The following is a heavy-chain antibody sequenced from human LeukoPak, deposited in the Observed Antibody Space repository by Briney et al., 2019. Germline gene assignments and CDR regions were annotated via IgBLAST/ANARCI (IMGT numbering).Heavy chain of an antibody. J-gene: IGHJ4*02. D-gene: IGHD3-22*01. CDR1: GGTFSSYA. Sequence: GASGKVSCKASGGTFSSYAISWVRQAPGQGLEWMGRIIPILGIANYAQKFQGRVKITADKSTSTAYMELSSLRSEDTAVYYCARVSTDKYYYDSPYFDYWGQGTLVTVSS. CDR2: IIPILGIA. CDR3: ARVSTDKYYYDSPYFDY. V-gene: IGHV1-69*04.